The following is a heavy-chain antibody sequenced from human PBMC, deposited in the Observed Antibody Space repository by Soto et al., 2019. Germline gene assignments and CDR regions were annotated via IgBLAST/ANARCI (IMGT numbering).Heavy chain of an antibody. CDR1: GGSISSYY. CDR3: ARANVDTAMQNYYYGMDV. Sequence: PSETLSLTCTVSGGSISSYYWSWIRQPPGKGLEWIGYIYYSGSTNYNPSLKSRVTISVDTSKNQFSLKLSSVTAADTAVYYCARANVDTAMQNYYYGMDVWGQGTTVTVSS. V-gene: IGHV4-59*01. D-gene: IGHD5-18*01. J-gene: IGHJ6*02. CDR2: IYYSGST.